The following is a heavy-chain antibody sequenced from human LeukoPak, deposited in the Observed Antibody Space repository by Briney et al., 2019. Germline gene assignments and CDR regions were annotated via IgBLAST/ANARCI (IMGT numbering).Heavy chain of an antibody. CDR3: ARDPGPSFYYYYYMDV. J-gene: IGHJ6*03. CDR2: IRYDGSNK. V-gene: IGHV3-30*02. Sequence: PGGSLRLSCAASGFTFSSYGMHWVRQAPGKGLEWVAFIRYDGSNKYYADSVKGRFTISRDNSKNTLYLQMNSLRAEDTAVYYCARDPGPSFYYYYYMDVWGKGTTVTVSS. CDR1: GFTFSSYG.